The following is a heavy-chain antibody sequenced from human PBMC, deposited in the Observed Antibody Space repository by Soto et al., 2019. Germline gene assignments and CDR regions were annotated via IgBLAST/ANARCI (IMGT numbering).Heavy chain of an antibody. V-gene: IGHV1-69*06. D-gene: IGHD2-2*02. CDR3: ARDMKSYCSSTSCYTSTIHYYYYGMDV. CDR1: GGTFSSYA. J-gene: IGHJ6*02. CDR2: IIPIFGTA. Sequence: QVQLVQSGAEVKKPGSSVKVSCKASGGTFSSYAISWVRQAPGQGLEWMGGIIPIFGTANYAQKFQGRVTITADKSTSTADMELSSLRSEDTAVYYCARDMKSYCSSTSCYTSTIHYYYYGMDVWGQGTTVTVSS.